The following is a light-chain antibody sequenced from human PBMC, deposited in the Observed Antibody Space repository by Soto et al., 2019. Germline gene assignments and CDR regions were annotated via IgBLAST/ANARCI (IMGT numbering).Light chain of an antibody. V-gene: IGKV4-1*01. J-gene: IGKJ1*01. CDR3: QQYYDTPST. CDR1: SHTISSW. Sequence: MSQSAYTLPASVGGRGTMTSRASHTISSWLAWYQQKPGQPPKLIIYWASTRESGVPDRFSGSGSGTDFTLTISSLQAEDVAIYYCQQYYDTPSTFGQGTKVDIK. CDR2: WAS.